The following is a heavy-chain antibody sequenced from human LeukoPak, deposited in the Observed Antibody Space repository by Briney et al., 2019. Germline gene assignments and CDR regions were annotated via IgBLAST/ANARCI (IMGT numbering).Heavy chain of an antibody. V-gene: IGHV4-59*01. D-gene: IGHD4-17*01. CDR3: ARTTLYGDYEVFDY. J-gene: IGHJ4*02. CDR2: IYYTGTT. Sequence: SETLSLTCTVSGGSFSSYYWNWIRQPPGKGLEWIGYIYYTGTTTYNPSLKSRVTISVDTSKKQFSLKLSSVTAADTAVYYCARTTLYGDYEVFDYWGQGTLVTVSS. CDR1: GGSFSSYY.